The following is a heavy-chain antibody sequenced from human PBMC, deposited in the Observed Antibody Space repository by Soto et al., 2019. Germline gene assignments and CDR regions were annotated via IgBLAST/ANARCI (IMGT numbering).Heavy chain of an antibody. CDR1: GYTFTNYY. CDR2: IIPIFGTA. V-gene: IGHV1-69*13. Sequence: GASVKVSCKASGYTFTNYYMHWVRQAPGQGLEWMGGIIPIFGTANYAQKFQGRVTITADESTSTAYMELSSLRSEDTAVYYCARSYYGSGSYPPGYYYYYGMDVWGQGTTVTVSS. D-gene: IGHD3-10*01. CDR3: ARSYYGSGSYPPGYYYYYGMDV. J-gene: IGHJ6*02.